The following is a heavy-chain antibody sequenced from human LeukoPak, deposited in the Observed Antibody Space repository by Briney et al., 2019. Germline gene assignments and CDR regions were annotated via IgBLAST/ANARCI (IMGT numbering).Heavy chain of an antibody. D-gene: IGHD3-3*01. Sequence: PSETLSLTCAVYGVSFSGYYWSWLRQPPGKGLEWIGEINHSGSTNYNPSLKSRVTISVDTSKNQFSLKLSSVTAADTAVYYCARAPRLTIFGVAIMGDSWFDPWGQGTLVTVSS. CDR2: INHSGST. V-gene: IGHV4-34*01. J-gene: IGHJ5*02. CDR3: ARAPRLTIFGVAIMGDSWFDP. CDR1: GVSFSGYY.